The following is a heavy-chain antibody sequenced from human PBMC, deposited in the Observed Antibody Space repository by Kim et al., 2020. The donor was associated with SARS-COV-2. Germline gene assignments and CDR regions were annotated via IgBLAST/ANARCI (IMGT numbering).Heavy chain of an antibody. V-gene: IGHV1-2*02. CDR3: TRGDCDF. CDR2: INPNNCDT. D-gene: IGHD2-21*01. CDR1: GYVFTGYY. J-gene: IGHJ4*02. Sequence: ASVKVSCKASGYVFTGYYMHWVRQAPGQGLEWMGWINPNNCDTKYGQKFKGRVTMTRDTSINTAYMELSRLRSDDGAIYYCTRGDCDFWGQGTLVTVSS.